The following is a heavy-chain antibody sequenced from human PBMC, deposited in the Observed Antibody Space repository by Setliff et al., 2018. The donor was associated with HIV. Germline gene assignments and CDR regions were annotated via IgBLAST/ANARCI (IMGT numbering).Heavy chain of an antibody. Sequence: SETLSLTCKVSGAPISSYYWNWIRQPPGKGLEWIGYIYNSGYTNYKPSLKSRVTISLDTSKNQFSLNLRSVTAADTAVYYCARGDGYRGNDAYYDSGMDVWAKGSRSPSP. CDR2: IYNSGYT. D-gene: IGHD5-12*01. V-gene: IGHV4-59*01. CDR3: ARGDGYRGNDAYYDSGMDV. J-gene: IGHJ6*02. CDR1: GAPISSYY.